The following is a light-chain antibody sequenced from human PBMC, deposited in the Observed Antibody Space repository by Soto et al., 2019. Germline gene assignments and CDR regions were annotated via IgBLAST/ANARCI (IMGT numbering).Light chain of an antibody. CDR3: QQYKNWLALT. Sequence: EIVITQSPATLSVSPGERATLSCRASQRVSSNLAWYQQKPGQAPRLLIYGVSTRATGIPARFSGSGSGTEFTLTISSLXSEDSAVYYCQQYKNWLALTFGGGTKVDIK. CDR1: QRVSSN. J-gene: IGKJ4*01. CDR2: GVS. V-gene: IGKV3-15*01.